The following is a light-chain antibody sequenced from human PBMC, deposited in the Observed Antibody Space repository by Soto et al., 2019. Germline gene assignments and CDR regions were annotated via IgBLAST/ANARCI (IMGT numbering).Light chain of an antibody. CDR3: QQHAAT. Sequence: EVVLTQSPATLSLSPGERASLSCRTSHSVATNLVWYQHKRGQAPRLLIHAASNRATGVPARFSGSGSGTDFTLTITNLEPEDSAVYYCQQHAATFGQGTRLEIK. CDR1: HSVATN. CDR2: AAS. J-gene: IGKJ5*01. V-gene: IGKV3-11*01.